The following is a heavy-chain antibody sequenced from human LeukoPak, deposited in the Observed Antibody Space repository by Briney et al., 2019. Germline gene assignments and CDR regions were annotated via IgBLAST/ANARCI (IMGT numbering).Heavy chain of an antibody. V-gene: IGHV1-69*05. J-gene: IGHJ6*03. Sequence: ASVKVSCKASGGTFSSYAISWVRQAPGQGLEWMRGIIPMFGTANYAQKFQGRVTITTDESTSTAYMELSSLRSEDTAVYYCARGPPLDIVLMVYAKSYYYYMDVWGKGTTVTVSS. D-gene: IGHD2-8*01. CDR2: IIPMFGTA. CDR3: ARGPPLDIVLMVYAKSYYYYMDV. CDR1: GGTFSSYA.